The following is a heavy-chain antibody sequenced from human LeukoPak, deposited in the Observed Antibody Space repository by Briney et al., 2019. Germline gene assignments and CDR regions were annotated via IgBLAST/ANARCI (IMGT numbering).Heavy chain of an antibody. CDR1: GYSISSGYY. CDR3: ARGSYDILTGYPHYFDY. CDR2: IYHSGST. Sequence: SETLSLTCTVSGYSISSGYYWGWIRQPPGKGLEWIGSIYHSGSTYYNPSLKSRVTISVDTSKNQFSLKLSSVTAADTAVYYCARGSYDILTGYPHYFDYWGQGTLVTVSS. J-gene: IGHJ4*02. V-gene: IGHV4-38-2*02. D-gene: IGHD3-9*01.